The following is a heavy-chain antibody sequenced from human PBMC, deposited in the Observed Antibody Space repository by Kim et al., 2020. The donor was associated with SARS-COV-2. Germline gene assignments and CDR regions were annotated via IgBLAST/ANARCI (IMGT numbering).Heavy chain of an antibody. CDR3: ARDSPYYGMDV. CDR2: IYSGGST. V-gene: IGHV3-53*04. J-gene: IGHJ6*02. Sequence: GGSLRLSCAASGFTVSSNYMSWVRQAQGKGLEWVSIIYSGGSTYYADSVKGRFTISRHNSKNTLYLQMDSLRAEDTAVYYCARDSPYYGMDVWGQGPTVTVSS. CDR1: GFTVSSNY.